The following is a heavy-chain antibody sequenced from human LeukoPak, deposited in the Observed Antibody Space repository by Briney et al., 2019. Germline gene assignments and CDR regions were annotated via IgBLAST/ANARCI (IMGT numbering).Heavy chain of an antibody. CDR3: ARKYYFDY. V-gene: IGHV3-7*01. J-gene: IGHJ4*02. Sequence: GGSLRLSCAASGFTFSNYWMSWVRQAPGKGLEWVANIKQDGSEKYYVDSVKGRFTISRDNAKNSLYLQMNSLRAEDTAVYYCARKYYFDYWGQGTLVTVSS. CDR2: IKQDGSEK. CDR1: GFTFSNYW.